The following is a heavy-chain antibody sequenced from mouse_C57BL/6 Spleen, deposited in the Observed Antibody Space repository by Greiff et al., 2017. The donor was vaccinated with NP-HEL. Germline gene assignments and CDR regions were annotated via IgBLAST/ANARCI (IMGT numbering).Heavy chain of an antibody. D-gene: IGHD1-1*01. J-gene: IGHJ1*03. CDR3: ARDWENYPSYGSSDGWYCDV. CDR1: GYAFSSSW. CDR2: IYPGDGDT. V-gene: IGHV1-82*01. Sequence: QVQLQQSGPELVKPGASVKISCKASGYAFSSSWMNWVKQRPGKGLEWIGRIYPGDGDTNYNGKFKGKATLTADKPYSTADMQLSSLTSEDSAVYFCARDWENYPSYGSSDGWYCDVWGTGTTVTVSS.